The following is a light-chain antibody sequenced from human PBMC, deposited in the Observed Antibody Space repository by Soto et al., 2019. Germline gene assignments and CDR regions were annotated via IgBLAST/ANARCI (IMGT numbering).Light chain of an antibody. CDR2: GAS. CDR1: QSVITN. Sequence: EIVMTQPPATLSVAGWEIATLSCRASQSVITNLAWDLHNLFQTPRLVIYGASTRAVIIPARFSGSESGTEFTLSISSLQSEDFAVYYCQQYNKWPRAFGQGTNVVIK. J-gene: IGKJ1*01. V-gene: IGKV3-15*01. CDR3: QQYNKWPRA.